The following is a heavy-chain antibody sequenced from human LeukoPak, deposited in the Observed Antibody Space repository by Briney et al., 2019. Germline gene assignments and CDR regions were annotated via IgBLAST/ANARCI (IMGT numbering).Heavy chain of an antibody. V-gene: IGHV3-23*01. CDR2: ISGSGGST. D-gene: IGHD5-18*01. CDR3: TKDRLTGYSSGYIYLDY. Sequence: PGGSLRLSCAASGFTFSSYAMTWVRQAPGKGLEWVSTISGSGGSTYCADSVKGRFTISRDNSKNTLYLQMNSLRAEDTAVYYCTKDRLTGYSSGYIYLDYWGQRTLVTVSS. CDR1: GFTFSSYA. J-gene: IGHJ4*02.